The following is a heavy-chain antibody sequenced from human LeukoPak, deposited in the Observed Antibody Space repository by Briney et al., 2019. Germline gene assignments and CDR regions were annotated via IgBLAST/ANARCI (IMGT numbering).Heavy chain of an antibody. CDR2: IYYSGST. J-gene: IGHJ5*02. V-gene: IGHV4-31*03. CDR1: GGSISSGGYY. Sequence: PSQTLSLTCTVSGGSISSGGYYWSWIRQHPGKGLEWIGYIYYSGSTYYNPSLKIRATISVDTSKNQFSLKLSSVTAADTAVYYCARERYSSGWYYNWFDPWGQGALVTVSS. D-gene: IGHD6-19*01. CDR3: ARERYSSGWYYNWFDP.